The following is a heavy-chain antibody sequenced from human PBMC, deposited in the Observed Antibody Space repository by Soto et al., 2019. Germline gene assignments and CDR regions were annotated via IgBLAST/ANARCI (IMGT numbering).Heavy chain of an antibody. Sequence: EVQLVESGGGLIQPGGSLRLSCAASGITVSSNYMSWVRQAPGKGLEWVSVIYADGSTYYADSVKGRFTISRDISKNTVYLQMNSLRADDTAVYYCVKEAYCGGDCYRPIWGPGTLVTVSS. J-gene: IGHJ4*02. CDR3: VKEAYCGGDCYRPI. CDR1: GITVSSNY. D-gene: IGHD2-21*02. V-gene: IGHV3-53*01. CDR2: IYADGST.